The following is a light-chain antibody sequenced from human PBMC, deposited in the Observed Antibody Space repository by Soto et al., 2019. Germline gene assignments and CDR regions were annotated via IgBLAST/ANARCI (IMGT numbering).Light chain of an antibody. CDR1: QSVLYSSXNKNY. J-gene: IGKJ4*01. CDR2: WAS. Sequence: DIVMTQSPDSLAVSLGERATINCKSSQSVLYSSXNKNYLAWYQQKPGQPPKLLIYWASTRESGVPDRFSGSGSXTDFTLTISSLQAEXVAVYYCQQYYSTPLTFGGGTKVEIK. V-gene: IGKV4-1*01. CDR3: QQYYSTPLT.